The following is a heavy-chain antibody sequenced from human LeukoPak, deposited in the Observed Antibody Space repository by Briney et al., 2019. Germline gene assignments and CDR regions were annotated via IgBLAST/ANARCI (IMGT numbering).Heavy chain of an antibody. CDR3: ARVPLYGSGSFGSFDY. V-gene: IGHV4-59*01. Sequence: PSETLSLTCTVSGGSISTSYWSWLRQPPAKGLEWIGYINHSGSATYNPSLKSRVTISVDTSKNQFSLKLSSVTAADTAVYYCARVPLYGSGSFGSFDYWGQGTLVTVSS. CDR2: INHSGSA. CDR1: GGSISTSY. D-gene: IGHD3-10*01. J-gene: IGHJ4*02.